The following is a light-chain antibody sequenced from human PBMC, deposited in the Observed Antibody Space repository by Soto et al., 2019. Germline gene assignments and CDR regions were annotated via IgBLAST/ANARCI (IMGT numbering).Light chain of an antibody. V-gene: IGKV1-39*01. CDR2: GAS. CDR3: LQTYNLPRT. Sequence: DIQMTQSPSSQSASVGARVTITCRASLTIGDSLSWFQQKAGKPPTLLIYGASALQSGVPARFSGSGSGTDFTLTISNMQREDFATYYCLQTYNLPRTFGQGTKVDIK. J-gene: IGKJ1*01. CDR1: LTIGDS.